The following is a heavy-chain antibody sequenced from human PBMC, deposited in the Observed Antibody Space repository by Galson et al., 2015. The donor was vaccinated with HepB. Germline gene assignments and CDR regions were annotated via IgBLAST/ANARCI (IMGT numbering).Heavy chain of an antibody. D-gene: IGHD3-3*01. CDR3: ARGGGGITIFGVVMGAFDI. V-gene: IGHV1-69*13. J-gene: IGHJ3*02. CDR1: GGTFSSYA. CDR2: IIPIFGTA. Sequence: SVKVSCKASGGTFSSYAISWVRQAPGQGLEWMGGIIPIFGTANYAQKFQGRVTITADESTSTAYMELSSLRSEDTAVYYCARGGGGITIFGVVMGAFDIWGQGTMVTVSS.